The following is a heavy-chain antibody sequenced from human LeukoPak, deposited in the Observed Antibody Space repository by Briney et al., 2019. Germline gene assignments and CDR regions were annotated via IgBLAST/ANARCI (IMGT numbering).Heavy chain of an antibody. J-gene: IGHJ4*02. Sequence: SQTLSLTCTVSNGSISSETYFWSWIRQPAGKGLEWIGRMSSNGVSTYSPSLKSRVTISADTSKNQFSLKLYSVTAADTAVYYCATRKLGNDYWGQGTLVTVSS. CDR1: NGSISSETYF. D-gene: IGHD7-27*01. CDR2: MSSNGVS. V-gene: IGHV4-61*02. CDR3: ATRKLGNDY.